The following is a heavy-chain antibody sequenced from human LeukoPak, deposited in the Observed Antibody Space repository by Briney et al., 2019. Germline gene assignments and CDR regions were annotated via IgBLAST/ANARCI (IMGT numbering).Heavy chain of an antibody. D-gene: IGHD4-11*01. CDR2: IHHSVGT. Sequence: SETLSLTCAVSGGSISSGNWWGWFRQPPGKGLEWIGEIHHSVGTNYNPSLKSRVAISMDKSKNQFSLDVTSVTAADTAMYYCARKGPATIADYWGRGTLVTASS. V-gene: IGHV4-4*02. J-gene: IGHJ4*02. CDR1: GGSISSGNW. CDR3: ARKGPATIADY.